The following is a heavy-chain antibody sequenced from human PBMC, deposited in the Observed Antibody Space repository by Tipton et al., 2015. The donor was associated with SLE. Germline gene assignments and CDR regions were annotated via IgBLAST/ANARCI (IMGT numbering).Heavy chain of an antibody. CDR3: ARETTSGAFDI. CDR1: GFTVSSNY. Sequence: GSLRLSCAASGFTVSSNYMNWVRQAPGKGLEWLANIKEDGSDKNYVDSVKGRLTVSRDNAKNALHLQMSSLTAEDTAMYFCARETTSGAFDIWGQGTLVTVSS. V-gene: IGHV3-7*01. CDR2: IKEDGSDK. D-gene: IGHD4-11*01. J-gene: IGHJ3*02.